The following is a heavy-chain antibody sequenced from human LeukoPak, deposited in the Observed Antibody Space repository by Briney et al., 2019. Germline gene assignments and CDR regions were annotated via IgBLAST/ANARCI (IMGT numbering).Heavy chain of an antibody. J-gene: IGHJ4*02. Sequence: ASVKVSCKVSGYTLTELSMHWVRQAPGQGLEWMGIINPSGGSTSYAQKFQGRVTMTRDTSTSTVYMELSSLRSEDTAMYYCARGEDRSSWCFDYWGQGTQVTVSS. CDR3: ARGEDRSSWCFDY. CDR1: GYTLTELS. D-gene: IGHD6-13*01. V-gene: IGHV1-46*01. CDR2: INPSGGST.